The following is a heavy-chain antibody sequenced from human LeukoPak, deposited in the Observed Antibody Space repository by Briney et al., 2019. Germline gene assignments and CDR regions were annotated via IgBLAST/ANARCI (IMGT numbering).Heavy chain of an antibody. Sequence: ASVRVSCKVSGSTLSKISVDWVRQAPGKGLEWMGSVGHEDGTTIHAQKFQGRFNMTVDTATDTAYMEMSSLMSEDTAIYYCATGAIVYDYWGQGPLVTVSS. D-gene: IGHD3-9*01. J-gene: IGHJ4*02. CDR3: ATGAIVYDY. CDR1: GSTLSKIS. CDR2: VGHEDGTT. V-gene: IGHV1-24*01.